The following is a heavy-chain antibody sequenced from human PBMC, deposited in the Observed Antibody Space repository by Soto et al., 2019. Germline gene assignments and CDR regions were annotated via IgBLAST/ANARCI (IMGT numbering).Heavy chain of an antibody. D-gene: IGHD1-7*01. CDR2: IIPILGIA. J-gene: IGHJ4*02. Sequence: SVKVSCKASGGTFSSYTISWVRQAPGQGLEWMGRIIPILGIANYAQKFQGRVTITADKSTSTAYMELSSLRSEDTAVYYCARDPQGNWNYLYWGQGTLVTVSS. CDR3: ARDPQGNWNYLY. V-gene: IGHV1-69*04. CDR1: GGTFSSYT.